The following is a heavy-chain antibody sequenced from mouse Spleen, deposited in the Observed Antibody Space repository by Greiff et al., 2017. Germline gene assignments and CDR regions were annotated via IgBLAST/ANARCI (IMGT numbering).Heavy chain of an antibody. J-gene: IGHJ3*01. CDR2: ISYDGSN. CDR3: ARELGQGFAY. CDR1: GYSITSGYY. D-gene: IGHD4-1*01. Sequence: EVKLQESGPGLVKPSQSLSLTCSVTGYSITSGYYWNWIRQFPGNKLEWMGYISYDGSNNYNPSLKNRISITRDTSKNQFFLKLNSVTTEDTATYYCARELGQGFAYWGQGTLVTVSA. V-gene: IGHV3-6*01.